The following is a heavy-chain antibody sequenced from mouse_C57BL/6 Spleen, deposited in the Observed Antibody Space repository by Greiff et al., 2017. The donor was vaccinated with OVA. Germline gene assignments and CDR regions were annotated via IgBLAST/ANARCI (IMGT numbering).Heavy chain of an antibody. J-gene: IGHJ3*01. CDR3: TTDYYGSKGAWFAY. Sequence: VQLQQSGAELVRPGASVKLSCTASGFNIKDDYMHWVKQRPEQGLEWIGWIDPENGDTEYASKFQGKATITADTSSNTAYLQLSSLTSEDTAVYYGTTDYYGSKGAWFAYWGQGTLVTVYA. D-gene: IGHD1-1*01. V-gene: IGHV14-4*01. CDR1: GFNIKDDY. CDR2: IDPENGDT.